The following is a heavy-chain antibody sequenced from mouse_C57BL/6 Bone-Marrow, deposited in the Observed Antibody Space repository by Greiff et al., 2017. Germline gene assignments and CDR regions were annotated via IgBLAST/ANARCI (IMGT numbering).Heavy chain of an antibody. D-gene: IGHD2-3*01. J-gene: IGHJ4*01. V-gene: IGHV5-6*02. CDR1: GFTFSSYG. CDR3: ARHDGFYYYAMDY. CDR2: ISSGGSYT. Sequence: EVKLVESGGDLVKPGGSLKLSCAASGFTFSSYGMSWVRQTPDKRLEWVATISSGGSYTYYPDSVKGRFTISRDNAKNTLYLQMSSLKSEDTAMYYCARHDGFYYYAMDYWGQGTSVNGSS.